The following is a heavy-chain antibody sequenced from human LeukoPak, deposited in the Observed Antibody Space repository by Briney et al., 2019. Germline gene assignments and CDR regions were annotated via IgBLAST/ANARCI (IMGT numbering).Heavy chain of an antibody. Sequence: ASVKLSCKASGGTFSSYAISWGRQAPGQGLEWMGGVIPMFGPAKYAPKFQGRATRTTDASTSTAYMVLNSLRSEDTATYFFARWELGDRSGFAHFDSWGQGTLVTVSS. D-gene: IGHD3-22*01. CDR3: ARWELGDRSGFAHFDS. CDR1: GGTFSSYA. CDR2: VIPMFGPA. J-gene: IGHJ4*02. V-gene: IGHV1-69*05.